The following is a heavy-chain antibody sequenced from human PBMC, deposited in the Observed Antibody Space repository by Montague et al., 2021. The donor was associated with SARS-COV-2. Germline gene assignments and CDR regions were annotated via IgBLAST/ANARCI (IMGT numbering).Heavy chain of an antibody. D-gene: IGHD3-10*01. CDR2: IYYSGST. V-gene: IGHV4-59*08. J-gene: IGHJ5*02. Sequence: SETLSLTCTVSGGSISSYYWSWIRQPPGKGLEWIGYIYYSGSTNYNPSLKSRVTISVDTSKNQFSLKLSSVTAADAAVYYCAGHGVLWFGVAENWFDPWGRGALVTVSS. CDR3: AGHGVLWFGVAENWFDP. CDR1: GGSISSYY.